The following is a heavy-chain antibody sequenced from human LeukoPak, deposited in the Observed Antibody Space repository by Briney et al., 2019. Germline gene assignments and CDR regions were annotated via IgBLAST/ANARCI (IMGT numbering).Heavy chain of an antibody. CDR3: ARELYSSGYHDAFDI. CDR1: GGSFSGYY. V-gene: IGHV4-34*01. CDR2: INHSGST. D-gene: IGHD3-22*01. J-gene: IGHJ3*02. Sequence: SETLSLTCAVYGGSFSGYYWSWIRQPPGKGLEWTGEINHSGSTNYNPSLKSRVTISVDTSKNQFSLKLSSVTAADTAVYYCARELYSSGYHDAFDIWGQGTMVTVSS.